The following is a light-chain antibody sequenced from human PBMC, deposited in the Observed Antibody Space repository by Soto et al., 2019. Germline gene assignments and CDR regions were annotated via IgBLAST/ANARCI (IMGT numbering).Light chain of an antibody. V-gene: IGKV3-20*01. J-gene: IGKJ4*01. CDR3: LRCDVLPPLT. Sequence: EIVLTQSPGTLSLSPGDRATLSCRASQSVSTNYLAWYQQKPGQAPRILIYGASSRATGSPDRFSGSGSGTDFPLTISRLEPEDFAVYYCLRCDVLPPLTFGGGTKVEIK. CDR2: GAS. CDR1: QSVSTNY.